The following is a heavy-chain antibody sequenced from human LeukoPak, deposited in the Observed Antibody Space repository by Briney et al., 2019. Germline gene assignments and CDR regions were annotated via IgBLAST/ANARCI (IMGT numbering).Heavy chain of an antibody. Sequence: SQTLSLTCAISGDSVSSNSAAWNWLRQSPSRGLEWLGRTYYRSKWSNDYAVSVKSRITINPDTSRNQFSLQLNSVTPKDTAVYYCARYYYDSRGYYYYYFDYWGQGTLVTVSS. CDR3: ARYYYDSRGYYYYYFDY. CDR2: TYYRSKWSN. J-gene: IGHJ4*02. D-gene: IGHD3-22*01. V-gene: IGHV6-1*01. CDR1: GDSVSSNSAA.